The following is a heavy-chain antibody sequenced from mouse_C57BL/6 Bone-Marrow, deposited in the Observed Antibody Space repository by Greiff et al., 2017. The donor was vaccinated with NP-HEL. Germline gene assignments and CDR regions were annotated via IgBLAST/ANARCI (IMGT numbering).Heavy chain of an antibody. CDR2: ISSGSSTI. CDR1: GFTFSDYG. Sequence: EVKLMESGGGLVKPGGSPKLSCAASGFTFSDYGMHWVRQAPEKGLEWVAYISSGSSTIYYADTVKGRFTISRDNAKNTLFLQMTSLRSEDTAMYYCARHYYGSRHYAMDYWGQGTSVTVSS. D-gene: IGHD1-1*01. V-gene: IGHV5-17*01. J-gene: IGHJ4*01. CDR3: ARHYYGSRHYAMDY.